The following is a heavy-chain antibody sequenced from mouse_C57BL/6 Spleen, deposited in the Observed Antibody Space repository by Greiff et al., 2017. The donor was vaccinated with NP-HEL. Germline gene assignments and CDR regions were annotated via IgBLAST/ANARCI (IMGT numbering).Heavy chain of an antibody. J-gene: IGHJ4*01. CDR1: GYAFSNYW. D-gene: IGHD1-1*02. V-gene: IGHV1-80*01. Sequence: LVESGAELVKPGASVKISCKASGYAFSNYWMNWVKQRPGKGLEWIGQIYPGDGDTNYNGKFKGKATLTADKSSSTAYMQLSSLTSEDSAVYFCASYGLYYAMDYWGQGTSVTVSS. CDR3: ASYGLYYAMDY. CDR2: IYPGDGDT.